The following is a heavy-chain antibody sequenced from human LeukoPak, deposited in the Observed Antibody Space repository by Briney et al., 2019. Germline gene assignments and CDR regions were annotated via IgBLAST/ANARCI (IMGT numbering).Heavy chain of an antibody. CDR1: GYTFTSYY. D-gene: IGHD3-16*01. V-gene: IGHV1-46*01. CDR3: AKDRRRIFMESAVILGAFDI. J-gene: IGHJ3*02. Sequence: ASVKVSCKASGYTFTSYYMHWVRQAPGQGLEWMGIINPSGGSTSYAQKFQGRVTMTRDMSTSTVYTELSSLRSEDTAVYYCAKDRRRIFMESAVILGAFDIWGQGTMVTVSS. CDR2: INPSGGST.